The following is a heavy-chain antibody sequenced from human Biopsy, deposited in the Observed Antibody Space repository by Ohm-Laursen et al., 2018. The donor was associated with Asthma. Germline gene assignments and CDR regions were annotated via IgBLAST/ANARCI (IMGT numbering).Heavy chain of an antibody. V-gene: IGHV3-30*03. CDR3: ASYEVVTAILPTDV. J-gene: IGHJ6*02. CDR2: ISFDGSNK. CDR1: GFTFMTYG. D-gene: IGHD2-21*02. Sequence: RSLRLSCAAFGFTFMTYGMHWVRQAPGKGLEWVAVISFDGSNKYYGDSVKGRFIIARDNSKNTVYLQMNSLRAEDTAVYYCASYEVVTAILPTDVWGQGTTVTVSS.